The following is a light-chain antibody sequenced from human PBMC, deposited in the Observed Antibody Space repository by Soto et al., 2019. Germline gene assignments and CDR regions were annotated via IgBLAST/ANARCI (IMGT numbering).Light chain of an antibody. CDR3: QQYGSSPMYA. J-gene: IGKJ2*01. CDR2: GAS. V-gene: IGKV3-20*01. CDR1: QSVTSSY. Sequence: EIVLTQSPGTLSLSPGERATLSCRASQSVTSSYIAWYQQKPGQAPRLLRFGASGRATGIPDRFSGSGSGTDFTLTISRLEPEDFAVYYCQQYGSSPMYAFGQGTKLEIK.